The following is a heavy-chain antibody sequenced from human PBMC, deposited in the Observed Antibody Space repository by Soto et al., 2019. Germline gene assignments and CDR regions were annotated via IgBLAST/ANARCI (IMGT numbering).Heavy chain of an antibody. D-gene: IGHD6-13*01. CDR3: ARGSSSRYPARYYYGMDV. Sequence: PSETLSLTCAVYGGSFSGYYWSWIRQPPGKGLEWIGEINHSGSTNYNPSLKSRVTISVDTSKNQFSLKLSSVTAADTAVYYCARGSSSRYPARYYYGMDVWGQGTTVTVSS. J-gene: IGHJ6*02. V-gene: IGHV4-34*01. CDR1: GGSFSGYY. CDR2: INHSGST.